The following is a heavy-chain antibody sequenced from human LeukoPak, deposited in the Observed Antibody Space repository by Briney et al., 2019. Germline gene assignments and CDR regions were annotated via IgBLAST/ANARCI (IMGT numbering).Heavy chain of an antibody. V-gene: IGHV3-15*01. D-gene: IGHD6-19*01. J-gene: IGHJ2*01. CDR2: IKTNKSGGTT. CDR3: ARCIGSGWNDNWYFDL. CDR1: GFTFSKAW. Sequence: GGSLRLSCAASGFTFSKAWMSWVRPVPGKGLEWVGRIKTNKSGGTTDYAAPVKGRFTISRDNSKNTLYLQMNSLRAEDTAVYYCARCIGSGWNDNWYFDLWGRGTLVTVSS.